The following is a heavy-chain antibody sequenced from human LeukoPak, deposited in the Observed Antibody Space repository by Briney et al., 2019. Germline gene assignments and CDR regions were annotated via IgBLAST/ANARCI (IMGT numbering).Heavy chain of an antibody. Sequence: GESLKISCKGSGYSFTSYGITWVRQAPGQGLEWMGWIRLYNGNTNYAQKFQGRVTMTTDTSTRTAYMELRSLRSDDTAVYYCAREMDIVPTTCDYWGQGTLVTVPS. CDR2: IRLYNGNT. CDR3: AREMDIVPTTCDY. D-gene: IGHD5-12*01. V-gene: IGHV1-18*01. J-gene: IGHJ4*02. CDR1: GYSFTSYG.